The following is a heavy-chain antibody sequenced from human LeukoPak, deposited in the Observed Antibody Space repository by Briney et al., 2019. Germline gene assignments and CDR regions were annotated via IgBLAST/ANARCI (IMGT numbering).Heavy chain of an antibody. J-gene: IGHJ4*02. D-gene: IGHD6-19*01. CDR2: ISYDGSNK. CDR1: GFTFSSYA. Sequence: PGGSLRLSCAASGFTFSSYAMHWVRQAPGKGLEWVAVISYDGSNKYYADSVKGRFTISRDNSKNTLYLQMNSLRVEDTAIYYCAKTLYTSGWNFDYWGQGTPVTVSS. CDR3: AKTLYTSGWNFDY. V-gene: IGHV3-30*04.